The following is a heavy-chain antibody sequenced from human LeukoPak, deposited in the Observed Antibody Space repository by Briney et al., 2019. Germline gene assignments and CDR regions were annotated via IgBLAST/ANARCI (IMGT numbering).Heavy chain of an antibody. D-gene: IGHD6-13*01. Sequence: SETLSLTCTVSGGSISSSPYYWGWIRQPPGKGLEWIGSIYYSGTTHYNPSLESRVTISVDTSKNQFSLKLASVTAADTAVYYCARGSSSWYSGWFDPWGQGTLVTVSS. CDR2: IYYSGTT. CDR1: GGSISSSPYY. J-gene: IGHJ5*02. CDR3: ARGSSSWYSGWFDP. V-gene: IGHV4-39*07.